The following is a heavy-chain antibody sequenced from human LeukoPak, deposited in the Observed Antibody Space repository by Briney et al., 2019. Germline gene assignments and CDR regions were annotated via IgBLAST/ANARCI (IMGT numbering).Heavy chain of an antibody. J-gene: IGHJ4*02. Sequence: GGSLRLSCAASGFTFSSYAMSWVRQAPGKGLEWVSAISGSGGSTYYADSVKGRFTISRDNSKNTLYLQMNSLRAEDTAVYYCAKLPHIVVVTAMRSDYWGQGTLVTVSS. D-gene: IGHD2-21*02. CDR1: GFTFSSYA. CDR3: AKLPHIVVVTAMRSDY. V-gene: IGHV3-23*01. CDR2: ISGSGGST.